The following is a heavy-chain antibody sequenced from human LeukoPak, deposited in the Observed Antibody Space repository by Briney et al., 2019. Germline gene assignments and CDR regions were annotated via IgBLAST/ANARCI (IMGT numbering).Heavy chain of an antibody. J-gene: IGHJ4*02. Sequence: AISGSGGSTYYADSVKGRFTISRDNSKNTLYLQMNSLRAEDTAVYYCAKDLDDILTGYPSDYWGQGTLVTVSS. CDR2: ISGSGGST. V-gene: IGHV3-23*01. CDR3: AKDLDDILTGYPSDY. D-gene: IGHD3-9*01.